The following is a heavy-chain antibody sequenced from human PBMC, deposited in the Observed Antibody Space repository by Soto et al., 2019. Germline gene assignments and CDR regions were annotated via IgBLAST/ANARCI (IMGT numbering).Heavy chain of an antibody. J-gene: IGHJ5*02. CDR1: GFTFSSYG. CDR2: IWYDGNNK. V-gene: IGHV3-33*01. Sequence: QVHLVESGGGVVQPGRSLRLSCAASGFTFSSYGMHWVRQAPGKGLEWVAVIWYDGNNKYYADSVKGRFTISRDNYKNTLYLQMNSLRAEDTAVYYCARAGDVVVVAATSWFDPWGQGTLVTVSS. D-gene: IGHD2-15*01. CDR3: ARAGDVVVVAATSWFDP.